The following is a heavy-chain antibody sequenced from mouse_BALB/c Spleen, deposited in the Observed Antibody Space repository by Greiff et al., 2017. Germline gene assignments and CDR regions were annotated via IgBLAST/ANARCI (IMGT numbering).Heavy chain of an antibody. CDR1: GFTFSSYA. CDR2: ISSGGST. CDR3: ARGYYGYDVGFAY. J-gene: IGHJ3*01. V-gene: IGHV5-6-5*01. D-gene: IGHD2-2*01. Sequence: DVKLVESGGGLVKPGGSLKLSCAASGFTFSSYAMSWVRQTPEKRLEWVASISSGGSTYYPDSVKGRFTISRDNARNILYLQMSSLRSEDTAMYYCARGYYGYDVGFAYWGQGTLVTVSA.